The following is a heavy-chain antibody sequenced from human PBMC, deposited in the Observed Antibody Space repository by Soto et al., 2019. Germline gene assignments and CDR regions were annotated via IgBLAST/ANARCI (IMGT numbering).Heavy chain of an antibody. CDR2: ISYDGSNK. Sequence: GSLRLSCAASGFTFNSYGMHWVRQAPGKGLEWVALISYDGSNKYYADSVKGRFTISRDNSKNTLYLQMNSLRAEDTAVYYCAKVLGKGTIPDYWGQGTLVTVSS. CDR1: GFTFNSYG. CDR3: AKVLGKGTIPDY. J-gene: IGHJ4*02. V-gene: IGHV3-30*18. D-gene: IGHD3-10*01.